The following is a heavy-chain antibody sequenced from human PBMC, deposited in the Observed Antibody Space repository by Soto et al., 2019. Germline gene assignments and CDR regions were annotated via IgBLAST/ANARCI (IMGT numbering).Heavy chain of an antibody. J-gene: IGHJ4*02. CDR3: ARDHNYSPFGYFDY. Sequence: SGPTLVKPTPPLTLTCTFSGFSLSTSGVGVGWIRQPPGKALEWLALIYWNDDKRYSPSLKSRLTITKDTSKNQVVLTMTNMDPVDTATYYCARDHNYSPFGYFDYWGQGTLVTVSS. D-gene: IGHD4-4*01. CDR2: IYWNDDK. CDR1: GFSLSTSGVG. V-gene: IGHV2-5*01.